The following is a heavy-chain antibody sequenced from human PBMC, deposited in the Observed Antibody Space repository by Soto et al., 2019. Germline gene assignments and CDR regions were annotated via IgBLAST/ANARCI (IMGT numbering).Heavy chain of an antibody. Sequence: GGSLRLSCAASGFTFNNYNMNWVRQAPGKGLEWVSSISTTGAYIQYADSVKGRFTISRDNAKNSLYLQMNSLRAEDTAVYYCARDSSSWSIWFDPWGQGTLVTVSS. CDR1: GFTFNNYN. CDR3: ARDSSSWSIWFDP. J-gene: IGHJ5*02. D-gene: IGHD6-13*01. V-gene: IGHV3-21*01. CDR2: ISTTGAYI.